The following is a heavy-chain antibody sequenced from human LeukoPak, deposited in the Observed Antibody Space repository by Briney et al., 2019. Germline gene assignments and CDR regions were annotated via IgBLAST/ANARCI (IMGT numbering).Heavy chain of an antibody. CDR3: ARRGFGELYFDY. J-gene: IGHJ4*02. D-gene: IGHD3-10*01. Sequence: GESLKISCKGSGYSSTSYWIGWARQMRVKGLEWMGIIYPGDSDTRHSPSFQDQVTISPDKSISTAYLQWTSLKASDTAMYYCARRGFGELYFDYWGQGTLVTVSS. CDR2: IYPGDSDT. V-gene: IGHV5-51*01. CDR1: GYSSTSYW.